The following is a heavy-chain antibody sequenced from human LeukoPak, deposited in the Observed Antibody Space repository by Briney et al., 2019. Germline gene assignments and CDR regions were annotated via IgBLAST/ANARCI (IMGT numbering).Heavy chain of an antibody. CDR3: ARIFDV. CDR2: IFYNGKT. Sequence: PSETLSHTCTLSGASFRSGGQYWGWIRQTPGKGLEWIGDIFYNGKTNYNPSLKSRVTISLDTSRSQFSLRLSSVTASDTGVYYCARIFDVWGRGTLVTVSS. J-gene: IGHJ4*02. CDR1: GASFRSGGQY. V-gene: IGHV4-61*08.